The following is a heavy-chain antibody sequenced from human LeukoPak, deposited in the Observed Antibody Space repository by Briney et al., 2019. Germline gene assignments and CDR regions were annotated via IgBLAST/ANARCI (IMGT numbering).Heavy chain of an antibody. CDR1: GFTFGNFW. V-gene: IGHV3-15*01. D-gene: IGHD6-13*01. J-gene: IGHJ4*02. Sequence: PGGSLRLSCAASGFTFGNFWMSWVRQAPGKGLEWVARIKSKSDGGTTDYPAPVQGRFTISRDDSRNTLYLQLDSLRAEDTAVYYCAKNLGGYSSSWPSFDYWGQGTLVTVSS. CDR2: IKSKSDGGTT. CDR3: AKNLGGYSSSWPSFDY.